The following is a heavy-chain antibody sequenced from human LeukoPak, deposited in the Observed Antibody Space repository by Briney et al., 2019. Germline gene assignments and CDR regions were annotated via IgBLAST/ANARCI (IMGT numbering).Heavy chain of an antibody. J-gene: IGHJ4*02. CDR2: MNPNSGNT. V-gene: IGHV1-8*01. D-gene: IGHD3-22*01. CDR1: GYTFTSYD. CDR3: ARGKGPRGRSGYFY. Sequence: ASVKVSCKASGYTFTSYDINWVRQATGQGLEWMGWMNPNSGNTGYAQKFQGRVTMTRNTSISTVYMELSSLRSEDTAVYYCARGKGPRGRSGYFYWGQGTLVTVSS.